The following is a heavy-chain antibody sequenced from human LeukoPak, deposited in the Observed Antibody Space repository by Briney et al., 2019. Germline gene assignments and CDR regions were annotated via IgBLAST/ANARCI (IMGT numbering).Heavy chain of an antibody. V-gene: IGHV3-64*01. J-gene: IGHJ4*02. D-gene: IGHD6-6*01. Sequence: GGSLRLSCAASGFTFSSYAIHWVRQAPGKGLEYVSSISSNGGSTDYANSVKGRFTISRDNSKNTLYLQMGSLRTEDVAVYYCARVSSIAPRGYFDFWGQGTLVTVSS. CDR1: GFTFSSYA. CDR3: ARVSSIAPRGYFDF. CDR2: ISSNGGST.